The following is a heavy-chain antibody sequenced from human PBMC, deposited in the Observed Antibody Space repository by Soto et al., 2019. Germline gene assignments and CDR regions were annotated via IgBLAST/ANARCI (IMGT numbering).Heavy chain of an antibody. CDR1: GFTFSNYA. CDR2: ISDSAGST. D-gene: IGHD6-19*01. J-gene: IGHJ5*01. Sequence: EVQLLESGGGLVQPGGSLKLSCAASGFTFSNYAMSWVRQPPGKGLEWFSGISDSAGSTYYADSVKGRFTISRDNSKNTLYVQMNSLRAEDTAVYYCAKGSSAWYGESLDSWGHGTLVTVSS. CDR3: AKGSSAWYGESLDS. V-gene: IGHV3-23*01.